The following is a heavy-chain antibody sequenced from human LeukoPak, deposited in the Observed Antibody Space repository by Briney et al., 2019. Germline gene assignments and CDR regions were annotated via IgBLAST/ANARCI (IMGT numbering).Heavy chain of an antibody. J-gene: IGHJ4*02. Sequence: GGSLRLSCAASGFSFSSYAMNWVRQAPGKGLEWVSVITASGAGTYYADSVKGRFTLSRDNSKNTMYLEMNSLRADDTAVYYCAKDRATGTTRPGFDYWGQGTLVTVSS. D-gene: IGHD4-11*01. V-gene: IGHV3-23*01. CDR2: ITASGAGT. CDR3: AKDRATGTTRPGFDY. CDR1: GFSFSSYA.